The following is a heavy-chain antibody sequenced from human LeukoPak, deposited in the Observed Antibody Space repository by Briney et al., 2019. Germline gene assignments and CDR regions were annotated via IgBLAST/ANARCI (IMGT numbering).Heavy chain of an antibody. D-gene: IGHD3-3*01. CDR1: GFTFSSYG. CDR2: ISSSGGNT. V-gene: IGHV3-23*01. Sequence: SGGTLRLSCAASGFTFSSYGMSWVRQAPGKGLEWVSTISSSGGNTYYADSVKGRFTISRDNSKNTLYLQMNSLRAEDTAIYYCARQIFRFLEFAPGGLDYYMDVWGKGTTVTVSS. CDR3: ARQIFRFLEFAPGGLDYYMDV. J-gene: IGHJ6*03.